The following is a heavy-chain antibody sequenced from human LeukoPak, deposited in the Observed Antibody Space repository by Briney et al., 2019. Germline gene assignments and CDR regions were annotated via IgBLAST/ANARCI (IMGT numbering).Heavy chain of an antibody. D-gene: IGHD3-22*01. Sequence: GGSLRLSCAGSGFTFSSYSMNWVRQAPGKGMEWVSSISSSSSYIYYADSVKGRFTIFRDNAKNSLYLQMNSLRAEDTAVYYCARLANYYDSSGDGFDIWGQGTMVTVSS. CDR3: ARLANYYDSSGDGFDI. CDR1: GFTFSSYS. J-gene: IGHJ3*02. CDR2: ISSSSSYI. V-gene: IGHV3-21*01.